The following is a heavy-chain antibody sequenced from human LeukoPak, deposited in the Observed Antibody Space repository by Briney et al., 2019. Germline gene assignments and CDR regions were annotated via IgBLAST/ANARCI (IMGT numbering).Heavy chain of an antibody. CDR3: ARLFRVVVPAANTHFDY. V-gene: IGHV3-21*01. J-gene: IGHJ4*02. D-gene: IGHD2-2*01. CDR1: GFTFSSYS. Sequence: GGSLRLSCAASGFTFSSYSMNWVRQAPGKGLEWVSSIRSSSSYIYYADSVKGRFTISRDNSKNTLYLQMNSLRPEDTAVYYCARLFRVVVPAANTHFDYWGQGTLVTVSS. CDR2: IRSSSSYI.